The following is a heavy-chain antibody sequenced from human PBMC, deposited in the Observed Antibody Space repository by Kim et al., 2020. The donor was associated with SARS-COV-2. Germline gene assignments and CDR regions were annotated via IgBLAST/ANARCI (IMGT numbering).Heavy chain of an antibody. D-gene: IGHD4-17*01. V-gene: IGHV3-30*02. J-gene: IGHJ4*02. CDR2: K. Sequence: KYYGDSVEGRFIISRDNANNTLYLQMKNLRTEDTAVYYCAKGSDYGDYDTNWGQGTLVTVSS. CDR3: AKGSDYGDYDTN.